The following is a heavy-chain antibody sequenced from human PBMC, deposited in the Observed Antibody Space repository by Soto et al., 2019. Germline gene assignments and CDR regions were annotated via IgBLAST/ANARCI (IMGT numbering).Heavy chain of an antibody. CDR3: ATAEVDY. CDR1: GFSFSNYG. Sequence: GGSLRLSCAASGFSFSNYGMHWVRQAPGKGLEWVSRTTSDGATRDYADSVKGRFTVSRDNAKNTLYLHMNSLRAEDTAVYYCATAEVDYWGPGTLVTVSS. J-gene: IGHJ4*02. V-gene: IGHV3-74*01. CDR2: TTSDGATR.